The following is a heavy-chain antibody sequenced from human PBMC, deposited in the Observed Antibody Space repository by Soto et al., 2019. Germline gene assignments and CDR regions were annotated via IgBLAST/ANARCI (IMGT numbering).Heavy chain of an antibody. V-gene: IGHV3-15*07. CDR2: VKTKAQGERK. J-gene: IGHJ4*02. Sequence: EVQLVESGGGLVRPGGSLRLSCATSGFIFTDAWMNWVRQAPGKGLEWVGRVKTKAQGERKDYGEAVQGRFTISRDDSKNRPHPQMTRPRTGEQGVFYRQKRSVGGQWGQGVPVTVSS. CDR1: GFIFTDAW. CDR3: QKRSVGGQ. D-gene: IGHD3-16*01.